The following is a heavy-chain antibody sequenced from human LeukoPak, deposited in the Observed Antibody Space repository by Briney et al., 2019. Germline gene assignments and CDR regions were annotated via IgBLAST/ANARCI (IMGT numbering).Heavy chain of an antibody. CDR1: GYTFTSYA. Sequence: GASVKVSCKASGYTFTSYAMNWVRQAPGQGLEWMGWINTNTGNPTYAQGFTGRFVFSLDTSVSTAYLQISSLKAEDTAVYYCARYKVPAAMLGDNWFDPRGQGTLVTVSS. V-gene: IGHV7-4-1*02. J-gene: IGHJ5*02. D-gene: IGHD2-2*01. CDR3: ARYKVPAAMLGDNWFDP. CDR2: INTNTGNP.